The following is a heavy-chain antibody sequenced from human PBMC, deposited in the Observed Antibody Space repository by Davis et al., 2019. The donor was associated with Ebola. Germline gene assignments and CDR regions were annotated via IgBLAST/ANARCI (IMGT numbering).Heavy chain of an antibody. CDR2: IYHSGST. CDR3: ARDVRVRGVIGPFDI. J-gene: IGHJ3*02. CDR1: GGSISSSNW. D-gene: IGHD3-10*01. Sequence: MPSETLSLTCAVSGGSISSSNWWCWVRQPPGKGLEWIGEIYHSGSTNYNPSLKSRVTISVDKSKNQFSLKLSSVTAADTAVYYCARDVRVRGVIGPFDIWGQGTMVTVSS. V-gene: IGHV4-4*02.